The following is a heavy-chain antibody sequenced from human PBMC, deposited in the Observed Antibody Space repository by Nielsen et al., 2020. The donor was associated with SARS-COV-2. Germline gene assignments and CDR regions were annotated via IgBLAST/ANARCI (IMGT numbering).Heavy chain of an antibody. V-gene: IGHV3-23*01. CDR1: GFSFKNHA. D-gene: IGHD3-10*01. CDR2: VSVSGDYT. Sequence: GGSLRLSCAASGFSFKNHAMTWVRQTPGKGLEWVAGVSVSGDYTTYASSVKGRFTISRDNSKNTLFLQVSSLRAEDTAVYYCAVQAEGYNAPYDHWGQGSVVIVSS. CDR3: AVQAEGYNAPYDH. J-gene: IGHJ4*02.